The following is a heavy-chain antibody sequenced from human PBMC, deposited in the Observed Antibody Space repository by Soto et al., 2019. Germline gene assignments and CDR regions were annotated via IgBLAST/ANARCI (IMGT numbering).Heavy chain of an antibody. CDR1: GFTFSSYG. Sequence: GGSLRLSCAASGFTFSSYGMHWVRQAPGKGLEWVAVISYDGSNKYYADSVKGRFTISRDNSKNTLYLQMNSLRAEDTAVYYCAKDLDSSGWYNWFDPWGQGTLVTVS. CDR2: ISYDGSNK. CDR3: AKDLDSSGWYNWFDP. J-gene: IGHJ5*02. D-gene: IGHD6-19*01. V-gene: IGHV3-30*18.